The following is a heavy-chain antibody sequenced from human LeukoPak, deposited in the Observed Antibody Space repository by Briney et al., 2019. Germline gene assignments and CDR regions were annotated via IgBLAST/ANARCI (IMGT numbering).Heavy chain of an antibody. Sequence: SVKVSCKASGGTFSSYAISWVRQAPEQGLEWMGRIIPIFGTANYAQKFQGRVTITTDESTSTAYMELSSLRSEDTAVYYCAREINDYGEGWGQGTLVTVSS. CDR2: IIPIFGTA. D-gene: IGHD4-17*01. V-gene: IGHV1-69*05. CDR1: GGTFSSYA. CDR3: AREINDYGEG. J-gene: IGHJ4*02.